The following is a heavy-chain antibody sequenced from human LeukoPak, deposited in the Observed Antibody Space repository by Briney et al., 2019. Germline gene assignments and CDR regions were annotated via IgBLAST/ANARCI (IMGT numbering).Heavy chain of an antibody. J-gene: IGHJ4*02. D-gene: IGHD3-3*02. CDR2: IRPDGTKY. V-gene: IGHV3-30*02. CDR3: AKGGSIWVIDS. CDR1: GLTLSSYD. Sequence: PGGPLTPSCAASGLTLSSYDMHWVRQPPDKGLQWVAFIRPDGTKYFYSDSVRGRFNISRDNANDTLSLQANSLRPEDTAVYYCAKGGSIWVIDSWGQ.